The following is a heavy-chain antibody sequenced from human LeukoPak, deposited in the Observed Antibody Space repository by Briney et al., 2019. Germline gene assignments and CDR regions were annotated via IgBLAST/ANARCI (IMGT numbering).Heavy chain of an antibody. D-gene: IGHD2-2*01. V-gene: IGHV4-30-2*01. CDR1: GGSISSGGYS. CDR2: IYHSGST. CDR3: ARVSTQLSDAFDI. J-gene: IGHJ3*02. Sequence: PSETLSLTCAVSGGSISSGGYSWSWIRQPPGKGLEWIGYIYHSGSTYYNPSLKSRVTISVDTSKNQFSLKLSSVTAADTAVYYCARVSTQLSDAFDIWGQGTMVTVSS.